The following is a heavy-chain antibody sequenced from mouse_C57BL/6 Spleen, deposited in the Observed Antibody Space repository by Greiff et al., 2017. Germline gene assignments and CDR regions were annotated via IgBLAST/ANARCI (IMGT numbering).Heavy chain of an antibody. J-gene: IGHJ2*01. CDR2: IRNKANGYTT. D-gene: IGHD4-1*02. CDR3: ARCIPTLYYFDY. V-gene: IGHV7-3*01. Sequence: EAQGVESGGGLVQPGGSLSLSCAASGFTFTDYYMSWVRQPPGKALEWLGFIRNKANGYTTEYSASVKGRFTISRDNSQSILYLQMNALRAEDSATYYCARCIPTLYYFDYWGQGTTLTVSS. CDR1: GFTFTDYY.